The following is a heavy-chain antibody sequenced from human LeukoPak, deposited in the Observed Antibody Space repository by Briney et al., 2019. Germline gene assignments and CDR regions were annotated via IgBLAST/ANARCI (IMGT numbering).Heavy chain of an antibody. Sequence: SETLSLTCTVSDGSINTPNYYWGWIRQPPGKGLEWIGNIFYRGSTYYGPSLKSRVTISLDTSKNQFSLNLNSVTAADTAVYFCARGRVSSSTWYSTYYYFFYMDFWGKGTTVTVSS. V-gene: IGHV4-39*07. CDR3: ARGRVSSSTWYSTYYYFFYMDF. CDR2: IFYRGST. J-gene: IGHJ6*03. D-gene: IGHD4-11*01. CDR1: DGSINTPNYY.